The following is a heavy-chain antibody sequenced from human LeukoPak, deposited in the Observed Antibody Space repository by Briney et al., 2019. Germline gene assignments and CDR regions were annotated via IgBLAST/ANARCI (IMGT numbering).Heavy chain of an antibody. D-gene: IGHD1-14*01. J-gene: IGHJ4*02. CDR3: TRDDSPDDY. V-gene: IGHV3-49*02. Sequence: GGSQTLSCTASGFTFGIYRVSWARHAAGRGRGWEGFIRKKASGRTTEYAASVRGRFSISRDDSKSIAYLQMNSLKIEDTAVYYCTRDDSPDDYWGQGTLVTVSS. CDR1: GFTFGIYR. CDR2: IRKKASGRTT.